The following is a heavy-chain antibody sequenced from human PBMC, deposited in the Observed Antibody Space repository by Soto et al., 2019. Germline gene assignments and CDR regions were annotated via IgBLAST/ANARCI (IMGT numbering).Heavy chain of an antibody. D-gene: IGHD3-10*01. CDR2: FDPEDGET. J-gene: IGHJ4*02. CDR3: ATAGPSPGASYYFDY. Sequence: ASVKVSCKVSGYTLTELSMHWVRQAPGKGLEWMGGFDPEDGETIYAQKFQGRVTMTEDTSTDTAYMELSSLRSEDTAVYYCATAGPSPGASYYFDYWGQGTLVTVSS. V-gene: IGHV1-24*01. CDR1: GYTLTELS.